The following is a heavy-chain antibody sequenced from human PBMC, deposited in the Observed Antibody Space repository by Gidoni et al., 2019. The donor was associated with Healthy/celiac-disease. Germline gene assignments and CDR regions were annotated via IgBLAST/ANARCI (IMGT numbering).Heavy chain of an antibody. Sequence: QVQLQQWGAGLLKPSETLSLTCAVYGGSFSGYYWSWIRQPPGKGLEWIGEINHSGSTNYNPSHKSRVTISVDTSKNQFSLKLSSVTAADTAVYYCARGGLAGGFFDYWGQGTLVTVSS. V-gene: IGHV4-34*01. CDR1: GGSFSGYY. CDR2: INHSGST. CDR3: ARGGLAGGFFDY. D-gene: IGHD3-16*01. J-gene: IGHJ4*02.